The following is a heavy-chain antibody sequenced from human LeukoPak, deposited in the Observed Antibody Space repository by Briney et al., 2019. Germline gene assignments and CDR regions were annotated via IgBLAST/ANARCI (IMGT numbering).Heavy chain of an antibody. D-gene: IGHD3-10*01. CDR2: ISAYNGNT. CDR1: GYTFTTYA. J-gene: IGHJ4*02. Sequence: ASVKVSCKASGYTFTTYAMNWVRQAPGQGLEWMGWISAYNGNTNYAQKLQGRVTMTTDTSTRTAYMELRSLRSDDTAVYYCARAAHRGFSFDYWGQGTLVTVSS. V-gene: IGHV1-18*01. CDR3: ARAAHRGFSFDY.